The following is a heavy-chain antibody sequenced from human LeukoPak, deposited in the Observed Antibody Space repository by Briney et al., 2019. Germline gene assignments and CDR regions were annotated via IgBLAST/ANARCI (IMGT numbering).Heavy chain of an antibody. Sequence: KPSETLSLTCTVSGGSISSSSYYWGWIRQPPGKGLEWIGSIYYSGSTYYNPSLKSRVTISVDTSKNQFSLKLSSVTAADTAVYYCAREVATFFDPWGQGTLVTVSS. CDR1: GGSISSSSYY. CDR3: AREVATFFDP. CDR2: IYYSGST. J-gene: IGHJ5*02. V-gene: IGHV4-39*07. D-gene: IGHD5-12*01.